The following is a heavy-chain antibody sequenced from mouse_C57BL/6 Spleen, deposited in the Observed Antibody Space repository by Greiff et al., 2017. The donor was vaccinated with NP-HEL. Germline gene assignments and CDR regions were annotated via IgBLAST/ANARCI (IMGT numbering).Heavy chain of an antibody. CDR1: GFSFTDYN. D-gene: IGHD2-5*01. Sequence: VQLKESGPSLFKPGASVKISCKASGFSFTDYNMHWVKQSTGKSLCGLGVFPSNYGTTSHNQKFKGKATLTVDQSSSTAYMQLNSLTSEDSAVYYCARCEYSNYAMDYWGQGTSVTVSS. J-gene: IGHJ4*01. CDR2: FPSNYGTT. CDR3: ARCEYSNYAMDY. V-gene: IGHV1-39*01.